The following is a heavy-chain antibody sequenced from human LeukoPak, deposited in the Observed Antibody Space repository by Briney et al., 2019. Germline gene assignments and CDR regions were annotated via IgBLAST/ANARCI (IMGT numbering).Heavy chain of an antibody. CDR3: AREGGGYSYGRDYYDSSGYTFDY. J-gene: IGHJ4*02. CDR2: IIPIFGTA. Sequence: GSSVKVSCKASGGTFSSYAISWVRQAPGQGLEWMGGIIPIFGTANYAQKFQGRVTITTDESTSTAYLGLSSLRSEDTAVYYCAREGGGYSYGRDYYDSSGYTFDYWGQGTLVTVSS. D-gene: IGHD3-22*01. V-gene: IGHV1-69*05. CDR1: GGTFSSYA.